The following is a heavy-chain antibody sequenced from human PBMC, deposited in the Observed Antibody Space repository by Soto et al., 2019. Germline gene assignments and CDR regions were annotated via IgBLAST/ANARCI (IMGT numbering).Heavy chain of an antibody. J-gene: IGHJ4*02. CDR3: AKGSDSSGWY. CDR2: ISGSGATT. CDR1: GFTFSSYA. D-gene: IGHD6-19*01. Sequence: EVQLLESGGGLVQPGGSLRLSCAASGFTFSSYAMSWVRQAPGKGLEWVSAISGSGATTYYADYVKGRFTISRDNSKNTLYLQMNSLRAEDTAVYYCAKGSDSSGWYWGQGTLVTVSS. V-gene: IGHV3-23*01.